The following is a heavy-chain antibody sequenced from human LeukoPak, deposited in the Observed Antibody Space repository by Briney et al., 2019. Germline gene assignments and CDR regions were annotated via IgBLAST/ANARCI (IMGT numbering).Heavy chain of an antibody. J-gene: IGHJ4*02. CDR2: IYHSGST. D-gene: IGHD2-15*01. Sequence: KPSETLSLTCAVSGGSISSSNWWSWVRQPPGKGLEWIGEIYHSGSTNYNPSLKSRVTISVGKSKNQFSLKLSSVTAADTAVYYCASNYCSGGSCYLVWGQGTLVTVSS. CDR3: ASNYCSGGSCYLV. V-gene: IGHV4-4*02. CDR1: GGSISSSNW.